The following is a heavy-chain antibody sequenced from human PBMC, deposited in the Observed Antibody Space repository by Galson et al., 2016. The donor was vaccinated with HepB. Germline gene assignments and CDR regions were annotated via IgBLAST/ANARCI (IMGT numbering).Heavy chain of an antibody. Sequence: SLRLSCAASGFTFRDYGMTWVRQAPGKGLEVVSSISRSGDSTDYADSVKGRFTISRDNAKNTLYLQMNSLGAEDTAVYYCRIGTAGLDYWGQGTLVTVSS. CDR1: GFTFRDYG. CDR3: RIGTAGLDY. CDR2: ISRSGDST. D-gene: IGHD6-13*01. J-gene: IGHJ4*02. V-gene: IGHV3-23*01.